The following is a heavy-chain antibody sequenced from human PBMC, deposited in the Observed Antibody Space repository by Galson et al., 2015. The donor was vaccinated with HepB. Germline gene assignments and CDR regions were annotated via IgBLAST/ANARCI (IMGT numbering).Heavy chain of an antibody. J-gene: IGHJ6*03. D-gene: IGHD2-15*01. CDR1: GFTFSSYG. Sequence: SLRLSCAASGFTFSSYGMHWVRQAPGKGLEWVAVIWYDGSNKYYADSVKGRFTISRDNSKNTLYLQMNSLRAEDTAVYYCAREGSDSFCSGGSCYSLAGNYYYMDVWGKGTTVTVSS. CDR3: AREGSDSFCSGGSCYSLAGNYYYMDV. V-gene: IGHV3-33*01. CDR2: IWYDGSNK.